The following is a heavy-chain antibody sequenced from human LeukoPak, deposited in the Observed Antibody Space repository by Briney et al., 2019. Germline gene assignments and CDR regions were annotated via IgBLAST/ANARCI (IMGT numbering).Heavy chain of an antibody. CDR3: AKDMVAWHIVVVTAIPYGMDV. J-gene: IGHJ6*02. D-gene: IGHD2-21*02. CDR1: GFTFSSYA. CDR2: ISGSGGST. V-gene: IGHV3-23*01. Sequence: GGSLRLSCAASGFTFSSYAMSWVRQAPGKGLEWVSAISGSGGSTYYADSVKGRFTISRGNSKNTLYLQMNSLRAEDTAVYYCAKDMVAWHIVVVTAIPYGMDVWGQGTTVTVSS.